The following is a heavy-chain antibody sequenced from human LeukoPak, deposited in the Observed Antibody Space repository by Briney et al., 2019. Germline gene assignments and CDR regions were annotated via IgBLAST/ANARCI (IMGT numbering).Heavy chain of an antibody. CDR2: IYPGDSDT. J-gene: IGHJ5*02. D-gene: IGHD2-15*01. CDR1: GYSFTSYW. V-gene: IGHV5-51*01. CDR3: ARHREGYCSGGSCYLDWFDP. Sequence: GESLKISCKGSGYSFTSYWIGWVRQMPGKGLEWMGIIYPGDSDTRYSPSFQGQVTISADKSISTAYLQWSSLKASDTAMYYCARHREGYCSGGSCYLDWFDPWGQGTLVTVSS.